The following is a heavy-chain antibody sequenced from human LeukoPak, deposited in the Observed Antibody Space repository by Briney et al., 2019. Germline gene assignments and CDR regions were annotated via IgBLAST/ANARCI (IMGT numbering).Heavy chain of an antibody. Sequence: PGGSLRLSCAVSGLTFSSSGMHWVRQGPGKGLEWVAFIGYDGFNKYYADSVKGRFTNSRDNSKNTLYLQMNSLRPEDAAAYYCTRAGGIYYPDHFDPWGQGTLVTVSS. CDR3: TRAGGIYYPDHFDP. CDR2: IGYDGFNK. CDR1: GLTFSSSG. D-gene: IGHD1-26*01. J-gene: IGHJ5*02. V-gene: IGHV3-30*02.